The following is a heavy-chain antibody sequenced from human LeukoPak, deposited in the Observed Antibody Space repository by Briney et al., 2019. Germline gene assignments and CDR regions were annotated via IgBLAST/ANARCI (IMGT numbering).Heavy chain of an antibody. CDR1: GVSISSYY. D-gene: IGHD2-2*01. CDR3: AKYYCSRTSCYHFDY. Sequence: PSETLSLTCTVSGVSISSYYRSWIRQPPGKGLEWIGYIHYSGSTNYNPSLKSRVTILADTSKNQFSLKLSSVTAADTAVYYCAKYYCSRTSCYHFDYWGQGTLVTVSS. J-gene: IGHJ4*02. V-gene: IGHV4-59*01. CDR2: IHYSGST.